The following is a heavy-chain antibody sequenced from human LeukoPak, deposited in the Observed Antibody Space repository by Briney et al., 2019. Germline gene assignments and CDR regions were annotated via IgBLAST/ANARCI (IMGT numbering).Heavy chain of an antibody. CDR3: AKDALEEQQLPGYFDY. CDR1: GFTFSSYA. J-gene: IGHJ4*02. V-gene: IGHV3-23*01. D-gene: IGHD6-13*01. CDR2: ISGSGGST. Sequence: GGSLRPSCAASGFTFSSYAMSWVRQAPGKGLEWVSAISGSGGSTYYADSVKGRFTISRDNSKNTLYLQMNSLRAEDTAVYYCAKDALEEQQLPGYFDYWGQGTLVTVSS.